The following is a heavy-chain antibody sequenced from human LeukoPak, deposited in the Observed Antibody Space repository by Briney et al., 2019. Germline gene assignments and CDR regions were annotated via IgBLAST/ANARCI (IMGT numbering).Heavy chain of an antibody. J-gene: IGHJ5*02. CDR3: ARVSNYDFWSGGSNWFDP. CDR2: MNPNSGNT. V-gene: IGHV1-8*03. CDR1: GYTFTSYD. D-gene: IGHD3-3*01. Sequence: ASVKVSCKASGYTFTSYDINWVRQATGQGLEWMGWMNPNSGNTGYAQKFQGRVTITRNTSISTAYMELSSLRSEDTAVYYCARVSNYDFWSGGSNWFDPWGQGTPVTVSS.